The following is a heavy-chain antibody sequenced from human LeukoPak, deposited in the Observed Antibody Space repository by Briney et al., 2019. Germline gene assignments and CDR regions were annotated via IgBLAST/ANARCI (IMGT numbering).Heavy chain of an antibody. D-gene: IGHD1-14*01. CDR1: GDSISSYY. Sequence: PSETLSLTCSVSGDSISSYYWSWIRQPPGKGLEWIGYIYYSGSTYYNPSLKSRVTISVDTSKNQFSLKLSSVTAADTAVYYCARYPGINFDYWGQGTLVTVSS. CDR2: IYYSGST. V-gene: IGHV4-59*06. J-gene: IGHJ4*02. CDR3: ARYPGINFDY.